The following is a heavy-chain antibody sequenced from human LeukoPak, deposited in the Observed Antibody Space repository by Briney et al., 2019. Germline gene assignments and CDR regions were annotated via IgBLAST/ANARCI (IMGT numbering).Heavy chain of an antibody. CDR3: AKDLLGYCSSTSCYQIDY. D-gene: IGHD2-2*01. Sequence: GGSLRLSCAASGFTFSSYWMHWVRQAPGKGLVWVSRINTDGSSTSYADSVKGRFTISRDNAKNTLYLQMNSLRAEDTAVYYCAKDLLGYCSSTSCYQIDYWGQGTLVTVSS. CDR1: GFTFSSYW. V-gene: IGHV3-74*01. CDR2: INTDGSST. J-gene: IGHJ4*02.